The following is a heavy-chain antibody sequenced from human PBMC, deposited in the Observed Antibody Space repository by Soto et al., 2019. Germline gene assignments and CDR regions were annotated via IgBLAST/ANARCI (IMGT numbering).Heavy chain of an antibody. CDR1: GFTFSSYA. CDR2: ISGSGGST. J-gene: IGHJ6*02. Sequence: GGSLRLSCAASGFTFSSYAMSWVRQAPGKGLEWVSAISGSGGSTYYADSVKGRFTISRDNSKNTLYLQMNSLRAEDTAVYYCAKDLWNYGGYGMDVWGQGTTVTVS. D-gene: IGHD1-7*01. CDR3: AKDLWNYGGYGMDV. V-gene: IGHV3-23*01.